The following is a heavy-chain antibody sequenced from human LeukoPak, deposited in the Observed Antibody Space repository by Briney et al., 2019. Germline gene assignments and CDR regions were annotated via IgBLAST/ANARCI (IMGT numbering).Heavy chain of an antibody. CDR1: GFTFSSYS. V-gene: IGHV3-21*01. D-gene: IGHD2-2*01. J-gene: IGHJ4*02. CDR2: ISSSSSYI. Sequence: PGGSLRLSCAASGFTFSSYSMNWVRQAPGKGLEWVSSISSSSSYIYYADSVKGRFTISRDNAKNSLYLQMNSLRAEDTAVYYCARGRTCCSSTSCYSSLDYWGQGTLVTVSS. CDR3: ARGRTCCSSTSCYSSLDY.